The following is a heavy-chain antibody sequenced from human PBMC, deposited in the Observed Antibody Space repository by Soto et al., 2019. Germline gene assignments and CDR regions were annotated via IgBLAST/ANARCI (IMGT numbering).Heavy chain of an antibody. D-gene: IGHD1-1*01. CDR3: ARDRLRYNWNDFPYYYYGMDV. Sequence: QVQLVESGGGVVQPGRSLRLSCAASGFTFSSYAMHWVRQAPGKGLEWVAVISYDGSNKYYADSVKGRFTISRDNSKNTLYLQMNSLRAEATAVYYCARDRLRYNWNDFPYYYYGMDVWGPGTTVTVSS. V-gene: IGHV3-30-3*01. CDR1: GFTFSSYA. CDR2: ISYDGSNK. J-gene: IGHJ6*02.